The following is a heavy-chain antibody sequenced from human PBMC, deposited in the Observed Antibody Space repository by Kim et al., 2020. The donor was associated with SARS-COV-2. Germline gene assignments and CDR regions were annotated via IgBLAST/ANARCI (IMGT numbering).Heavy chain of an antibody. D-gene: IGHD5-12*01. Sequence: GGATHFNPALKGRVTMSVDTSKNQFSLKLTSLTAADTAVYYCAKLDVALDSWGQGTLVTVSS. J-gene: IGHJ4*02. CDR3: AKLDVALDS. CDR2: GGAT. V-gene: IGHV4-4*07.